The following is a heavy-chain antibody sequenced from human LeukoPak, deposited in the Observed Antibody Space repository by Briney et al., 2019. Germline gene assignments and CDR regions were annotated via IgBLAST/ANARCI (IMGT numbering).Heavy chain of an antibody. V-gene: IGHV1-18*01. CDR3: ARGRDKGDY. J-gene: IGHJ4*02. CDR1: GYTFINSG. Sequence: GASVTVSCKASGYTFINSGITWVRQAPGQGLEWMGWISAYNGNTDYAQKFQGRVTMTTDTSTTTAYMHLTSLSSDDTAVYYSARGRDKGDYSGQGTLVTVSS. CDR2: ISAYNGNT.